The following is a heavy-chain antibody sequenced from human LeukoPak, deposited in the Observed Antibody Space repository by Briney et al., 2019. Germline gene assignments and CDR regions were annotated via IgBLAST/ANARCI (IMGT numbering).Heavy chain of an antibody. CDR1: GYTFTGYY. CDR2: ANPNSGGT. V-gene: IGHV1-2*02. D-gene: IGHD2-2*01. J-gene: IGHJ3*02. CDR3: ARAGAAAITAFDI. Sequence: ASVKVSCKASGYTFTGYYMHWVRQAPGQGLEWMGWANPNSGGTNYAQKFQGRVTMTRDTSISTAYMELSRLRSDDTAVYYCARAGAAAITAFDIWGQGTMVTVSS.